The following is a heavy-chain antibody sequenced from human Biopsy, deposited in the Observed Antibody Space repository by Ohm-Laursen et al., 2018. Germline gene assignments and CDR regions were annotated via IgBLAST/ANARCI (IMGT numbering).Heavy chain of an antibody. V-gene: IGHV3-23*01. CDR1: GFTFSASA. J-gene: IGHJ5*01. CDR3: AKQGATILSSFDS. CDR2: ITSSGGST. Sequence: SLRLSCAASGFTFSASAVHWVRQAPGKGLEWVSTITSSGGSTYFADSVKGRLTISRDNSKNRLYLQMNSLRGEDTAVYYCAKQGATILSSFDSWGQGTLVTVSS. D-gene: IGHD3-9*01.